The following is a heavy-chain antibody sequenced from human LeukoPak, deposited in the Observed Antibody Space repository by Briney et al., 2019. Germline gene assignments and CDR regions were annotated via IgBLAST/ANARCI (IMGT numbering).Heavy chain of an antibody. V-gene: IGHV3-48*03. CDR2: ISTSGSTT. J-gene: IGHJ4*02. D-gene: IGHD3-10*02. CDR1: GFTFSDYE. CDR3: ATGALHVFDY. Sequence: GGSLRLSCAASGFTFSDYEINWVRQAPGKGLEWISCISTSGSTTYYADSVKGRFTISRDNAKNSLFLQMNTLTAEDTAVYYCATGALHVFDYWGQGTPVTVSS.